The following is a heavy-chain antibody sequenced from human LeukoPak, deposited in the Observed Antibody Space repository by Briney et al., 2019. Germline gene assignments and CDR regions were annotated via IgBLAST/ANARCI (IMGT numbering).Heavy chain of an antibody. V-gene: IGHV3-48*04. J-gene: IGHJ4*02. Sequence: GGSLRLSCSASGFTFTTYGMNWVRQAPGKGLEWVSYISSSGSTIYYADSVKGRFTISRDNAKNSLYLQMNSLRAEDTAVYYCARSYKGYSGYDWGAWGQGTLVTVSS. CDR3: ARSYKGYSGYDWGA. D-gene: IGHD5-12*01. CDR1: GFTFTTYG. CDR2: ISSSGSTI.